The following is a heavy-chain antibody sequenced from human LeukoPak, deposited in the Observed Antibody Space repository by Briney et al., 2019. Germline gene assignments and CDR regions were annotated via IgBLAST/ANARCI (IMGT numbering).Heavy chain of an antibody. Sequence: GESLKISCKGSGYSFTNYWIGWVRQMPGKGLKWMGIIYPGDSDTRYSPSFQGQVTISADKSISTAYLQWSSLKASDTAMYYCARRAYKVQTQGNWFDPWGQGTLVTVSS. CDR2: IYPGDSDT. V-gene: IGHV5-51*01. CDR3: ARRAYKVQTQGNWFDP. J-gene: IGHJ5*02. D-gene: IGHD1-1*01. CDR1: GYSFTNYW.